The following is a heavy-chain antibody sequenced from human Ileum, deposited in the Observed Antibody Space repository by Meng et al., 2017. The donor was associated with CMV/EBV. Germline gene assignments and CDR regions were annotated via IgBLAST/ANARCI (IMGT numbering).Heavy chain of an antibody. CDR2: IFYSGRT. J-gene: IGHJ5*02. CDR3: ARDYYGHPNWFDP. D-gene: IGHD4-17*01. V-gene: IGHV4-61*01. Sequence: VSGGSVSSGSYYWSWIRQPPGKGLEWIGYIFYSGRTNYNPSLKRRVSISVDTSKNQFSLKVSSVTAADTAVYYCARDYYGHPNWFDPWGQGILVTVSS. CDR1: GGSVSSGSYY.